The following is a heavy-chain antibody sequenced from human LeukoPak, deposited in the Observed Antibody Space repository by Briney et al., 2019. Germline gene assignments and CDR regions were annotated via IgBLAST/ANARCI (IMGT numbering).Heavy chain of an antibody. CDR1: GYTFTGYY. CDR2: INPNSGGT. V-gene: IGHV1-2*02. J-gene: IGHJ4*02. D-gene: IGHD3-22*01. Sequence: ASVKVSCKASGYTFTGYYMHWVRQAPGQGLEWMGWINPNSGGTNYAQKFQGRVTMTRDMSTSTVYMELSRLTSDDTAVYYCARITHYYDTSGSNTFDYWGQGTLVTVSS. CDR3: ARITHYYDTSGSNTFDY.